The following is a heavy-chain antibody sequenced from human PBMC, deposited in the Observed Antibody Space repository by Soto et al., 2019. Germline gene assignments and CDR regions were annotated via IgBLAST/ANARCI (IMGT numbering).Heavy chain of an antibody. J-gene: IGHJ4*02. CDR1: GGSISSSSYY. CDR2: IYYSGST. D-gene: IGHD2-2*01. CDR3: ARHRDIVVVPAATADY. V-gene: IGHV4-39*01. Sequence: PSETLSLTCTVSGGSISSSSYYWGWIRQPPGKGLEWIGSIYYSGSTYYNPSLKSRVTISVDTSKNQFSLKLSSVTAADTAVYYCARHRDIVVVPAATADYWGQGTLVTVSS.